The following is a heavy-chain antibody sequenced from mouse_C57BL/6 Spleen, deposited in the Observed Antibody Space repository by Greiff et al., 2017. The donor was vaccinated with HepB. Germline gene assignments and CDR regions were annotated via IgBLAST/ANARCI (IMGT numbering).Heavy chain of an antibody. CDR3: ARDHYGFAY. D-gene: IGHD1-1*01. CDR1: GYAFSSYW. Sequence: QVQLQQSGAELVKPGASVKISCKASGYAFSSYWMNWVKQRTGKGLEWIGQIYPGDGDTNYNGKFKGNATLTADKSSSTAYMQLSSLTSEDSAVYFCARDHYGFAYWGQGTLVTVSA. CDR2: IYPGDGDT. J-gene: IGHJ3*01. V-gene: IGHV1-80*01.